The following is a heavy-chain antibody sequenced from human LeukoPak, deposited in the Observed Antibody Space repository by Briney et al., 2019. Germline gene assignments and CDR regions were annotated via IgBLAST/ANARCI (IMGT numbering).Heavy chain of an antibody. CDR2: ISSSSSYI. V-gene: IGHV3-21*01. J-gene: IGHJ6*02. D-gene: IGHD3-10*01. CDR3: ARVGITMVRGVVYYYYGMDV. CDR1: GFTFSSYS. Sequence: GGSLRLSCAASGFTFSSYSMNWVRQAPGKGLEWVSSISSSSSYIYYADSVKDRFTISRDNAKNSLYLQMNSLRAEDTAAYYCARVGITMVRGVVYYYYGMDVWGQGTTVTVSS.